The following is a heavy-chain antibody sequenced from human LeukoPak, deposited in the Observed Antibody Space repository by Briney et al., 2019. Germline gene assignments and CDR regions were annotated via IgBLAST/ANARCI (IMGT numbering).Heavy chain of an antibody. CDR3: ARVKGGELPYYYYGMDV. V-gene: IGHV1-18*01. Sequence: ASVKVSCKASGYTFTSYGISWVRQAPGQGLEWMGWISAYNGNTNYAQKLQGRVTMTTDTSTSTACMELRSLRSDDTAVYYCARVKGGELPYYYYGMDVWGQGTTVTVSS. CDR1: GYTFTSYG. D-gene: IGHD3-10*01. CDR2: ISAYNGNT. J-gene: IGHJ6*02.